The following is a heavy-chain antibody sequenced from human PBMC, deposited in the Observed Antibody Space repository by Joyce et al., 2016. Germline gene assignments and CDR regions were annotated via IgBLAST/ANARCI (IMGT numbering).Heavy chain of an antibody. Sequence: QVLLVQSGAEVKKPGSSVKVSCKASGDTFSNYAISWVRQAPGPGLEWMGGIIPVFGTTNYAQKFQDRVMITADESTSTAYMELSSLRSEDTAVYYCARIKYFGSSGYYYGGFDYWGQGTLVTVSS. CDR1: GDTFSNYA. V-gene: IGHV1-69*01. J-gene: IGHJ4*02. D-gene: IGHD3-22*01. CDR2: IIPVFGTT. CDR3: ARIKYFGSSGYYYGGFDY.